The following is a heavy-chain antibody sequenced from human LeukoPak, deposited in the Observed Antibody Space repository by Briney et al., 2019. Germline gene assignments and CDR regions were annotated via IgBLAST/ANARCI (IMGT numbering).Heavy chain of an antibody. CDR1: GYSISSGYY. V-gene: IGHV4-38-2*01. CDR3: ARGEKGDAYYDILTGSFNWFDP. D-gene: IGHD3-9*01. CDR2: IYHSGST. Sequence: YPSETLSLTCAVSGYSISSGYYWGWIRQPPGQGLGWIGSIYHSGSTYYNPSLKSRVTISVDTSKNQFSLKLSSVTAADTAVYYCARGEKGDAYYDILTGSFNWFDPWGQGTLVTVSS. J-gene: IGHJ5*02.